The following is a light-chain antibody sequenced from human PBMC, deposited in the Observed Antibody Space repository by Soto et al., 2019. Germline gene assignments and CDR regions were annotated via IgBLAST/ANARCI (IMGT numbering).Light chain of an antibody. CDR2: DDS. CDR1: QSIFNW. V-gene: IGKV1-5*01. Sequence: DIQMTQSPSTLSAYVGDRVTITCRASQSIFNWLAWYQQKPGKAPNLLSYDDSSLQSGVPARFSGSGSGTEFTLTISSLQPDDAATYYCHQYKSATFGQGTKLEI. CDR3: HQYKSAT. J-gene: IGKJ2*01.